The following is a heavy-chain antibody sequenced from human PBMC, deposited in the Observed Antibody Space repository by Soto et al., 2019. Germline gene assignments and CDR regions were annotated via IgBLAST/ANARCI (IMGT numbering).Heavy chain of an antibody. J-gene: IGHJ4*02. D-gene: IGHD3-22*01. CDR2: IYHTGST. CDR3: ARAPSMYYYDSSGYYYFDY. Sequence: SETLSLTCTVSGDSIRSTNYYWGWIRQSPGKGLEWLGSIYHTGSTYYNPSLKSRVTISVDTSKNQFSLRLSSVTAADTAVYYCARAPSMYYYDSSGYYYFDYWGQGTLATVSS. CDR1: GDSIRSTNYY. V-gene: IGHV4-39*01.